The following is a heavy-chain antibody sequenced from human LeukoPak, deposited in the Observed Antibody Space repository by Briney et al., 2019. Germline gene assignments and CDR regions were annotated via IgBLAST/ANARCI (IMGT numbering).Heavy chain of an antibody. CDR3: ASDGHLLTHSAISI. V-gene: IGHV4-59*08. J-gene: IGHJ3*02. Sequence: AGTLSLTCAASGGSFSSYDWSWIRQPPGKGLEWIAYIYNSGSTNYNPSLKSRVTISVETTKNHFSLKLSTVTAADTAVYYCASDGHLLTHSAISIWGQGTMVTVSS. D-gene: IGHD2-21*01. CDR1: GGSFSSYD. CDR2: IYNSGST.